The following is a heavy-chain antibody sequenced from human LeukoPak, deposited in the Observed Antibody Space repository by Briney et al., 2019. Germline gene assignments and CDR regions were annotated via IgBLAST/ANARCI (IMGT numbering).Heavy chain of an antibody. CDR1: GGSISSGGYY. CDR2: IYYSGST. V-gene: IGHV4-31*03. Sequence: SETLSLTCTVSGGSISSGGYYWSWIRQHPGKGLEWIGYIYYSGSTYYNSSLKSRVTISVDTSKNQFSLKLSSVTAADTAVYYCARGGRRLGELLSEDYWGQGTLVTVSS. J-gene: IGHJ4*02. CDR3: ARGGRRLGELLSEDY. D-gene: IGHD3-10*01.